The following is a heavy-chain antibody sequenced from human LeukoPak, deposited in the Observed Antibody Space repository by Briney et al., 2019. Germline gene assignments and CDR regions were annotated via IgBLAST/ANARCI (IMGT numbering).Heavy chain of an antibody. V-gene: IGHV4-59*08. CDR2: IHYSGST. D-gene: IGHD3-22*01. CDR1: GGSISSYH. CDR3: ARQGPGGYYDSSGYYVLYWYFDL. Sequence: PSETLSLTRTVSGGSISSYHWNWIRQPPGKGLEWIGYIHYSGSTDYNPALKSRVTISVDTSKHQLSLKLSSVTAADTAVYYCARQGPGGYYDSSGYYVLYWYFDLWGRGTLVTVSS. J-gene: IGHJ2*01.